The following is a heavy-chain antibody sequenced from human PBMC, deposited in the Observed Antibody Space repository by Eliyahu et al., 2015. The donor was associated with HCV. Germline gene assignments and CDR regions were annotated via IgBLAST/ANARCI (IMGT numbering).Heavy chain of an antibody. CDR2: INHSGST. V-gene: IGHV4-34*01. J-gene: IGHJ4*02. CDR1: GGSFSGYY. Sequence: QVQLQQWGAGLLKPSETLSLTCAVYGGSFSGYYWXWIRQPPGKGLGWIGGINHSGSTHYNPSLKSRVTISVDTSKNQFSLKLSSVTAADTAVYYCARAHSGSYYFDYWGQGTLVTVSS. D-gene: IGHD1-26*01. CDR3: ARAHSGSYYFDY.